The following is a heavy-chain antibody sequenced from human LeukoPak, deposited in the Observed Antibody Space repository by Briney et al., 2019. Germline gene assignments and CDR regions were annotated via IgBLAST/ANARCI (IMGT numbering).Heavy chain of an antibody. CDR3: ARVEDRDYVWGSYRLADY. CDR1: VYTFTNYG. CDR2: SSAHNGNR. D-gene: IGHD3-16*02. Sequence: ASVTVSCMASVYTFTNYGISWLRQAPGQGREGMGLSSAHNGNRNYAQKLQGRVTMTTDTSTTTAYMELRSLRSDDTAVYYCARVEDRDYVWGSYRLADYWGQGTLVTVSS. V-gene: IGHV1-18*04. J-gene: IGHJ4*02.